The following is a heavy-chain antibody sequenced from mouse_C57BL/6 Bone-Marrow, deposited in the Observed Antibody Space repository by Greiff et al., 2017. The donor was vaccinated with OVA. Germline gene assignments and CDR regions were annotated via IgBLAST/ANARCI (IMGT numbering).Heavy chain of an antibody. Sequence: VQLQQSGAELVRPGASVKLSCTASGFNIKDYYMHWVKQRPEQGLEWIGRIDPEDGDTEYASKFQGKATMTADTSSNTAYLQLSSLTSEDTAVYYCGYGSSYAMDYWGQGTSVTVSS. J-gene: IGHJ4*01. V-gene: IGHV14-1*01. D-gene: IGHD1-1*01. CDR1: GFNIKDYY. CDR3: GYGSSYAMDY. CDR2: IDPEDGDT.